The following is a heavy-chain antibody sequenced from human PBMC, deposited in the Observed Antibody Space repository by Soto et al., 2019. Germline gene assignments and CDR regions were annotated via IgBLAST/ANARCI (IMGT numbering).Heavy chain of an antibody. CDR2: ISYDGSNK. V-gene: IGHV3-30*03. D-gene: IGHD2-8*01. CDR3: ARAFCTNGVCYYFFDY. Sequence: PGGSLRLSCAASGFTFSIYGMHWFRQAPGKGLEWVAVISYDGSNKYYADSVKGRFTISRDNSKNTLYLQMSSLRAEDTAVYYCARAFCTNGVCYYFFDYWGHGTQVTSPQ. CDR1: GFTFSIYG. J-gene: IGHJ4*01.